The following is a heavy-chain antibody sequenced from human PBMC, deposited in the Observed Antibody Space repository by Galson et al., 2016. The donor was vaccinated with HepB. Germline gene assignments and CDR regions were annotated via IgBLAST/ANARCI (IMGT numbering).Heavy chain of an antibody. Sequence: SETLSLTCTVSGGSINSRNSYWGWIRQPPGKGLEYVGSVSHSGKTYYHPSLKSRLTISVDTSKNQFSLKLTSVTAADTAVYFCARRSLDIVFDLDCFDCWGQGTQVTVSS. CDR2: VSHSGKT. D-gene: IGHD2-15*01. CDR3: ARRSLDIVFDLDCFDC. CDR1: GGSINSRNSY. J-gene: IGHJ4*02. V-gene: IGHV4-39*01.